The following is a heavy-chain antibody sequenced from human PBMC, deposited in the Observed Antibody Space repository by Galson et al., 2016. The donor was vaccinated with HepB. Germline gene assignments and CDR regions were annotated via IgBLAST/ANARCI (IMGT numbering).Heavy chain of an antibody. CDR3: ARGRSGPYDYYYMDV. CDR2: IFYSGSA. CDR1: GGSISSGGYY. V-gene: IGHV4-31*03. D-gene: IGHD3-10*01. J-gene: IGHJ6*03. Sequence: TLSLTCTVSGGSISSGGYYWSWIRQHPGKGLEWIGYIFYSGSAYYNPSLKSRVTISVDTSKNQFSLKLSSVTAADTAVYYCARGRSGPYDYYYMDVWGKGTTVTVSS.